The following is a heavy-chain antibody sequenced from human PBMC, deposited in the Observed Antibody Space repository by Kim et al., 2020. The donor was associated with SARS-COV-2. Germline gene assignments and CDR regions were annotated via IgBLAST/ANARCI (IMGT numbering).Heavy chain of an antibody. J-gene: IGHJ3*02. Sequence: SETLSLTCTVSGGSISSGGYYWSWIRQHPGKGLEWIGYIYYSGSTYYNPSLKSRVTISVDTSNNQFSLKLSSVTAADTAVYYCARGRPTSGSSDAFDIWGQGTMGTVSS. CDR3: ARGRPTSGSSDAFDI. D-gene: IGHD1-26*01. CDR1: GGSISSGGYY. V-gene: IGHV4-31*03. CDR2: IYYSGST.